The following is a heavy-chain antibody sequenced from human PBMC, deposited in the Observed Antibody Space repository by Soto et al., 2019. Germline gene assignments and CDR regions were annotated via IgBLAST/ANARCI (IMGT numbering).Heavy chain of an antibody. V-gene: IGHV4-34*01. Sequence: QVQLQQWGAGLLKPSETLSLTCAVYGGSLSGYQWTWIRQTPGKGLEWIGEINDSGNINYNPSLKSRVSILLDTTRKQISLKLSSVTAADSAVYYCARGLILWFGELSRRGGYYYCMDVWGKGTTVTVSS. J-gene: IGHJ6*03. CDR2: INDSGNI. CDR1: GGSLSGYQ. CDR3: ARGLILWFGELSRRGGYYYCMDV. D-gene: IGHD3-10*01.